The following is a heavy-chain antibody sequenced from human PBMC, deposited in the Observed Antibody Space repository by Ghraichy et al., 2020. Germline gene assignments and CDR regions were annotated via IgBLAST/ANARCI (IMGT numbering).Heavy chain of an antibody. CDR3: ARRNYGDYVD. D-gene: IGHD4-17*01. Sequence: SQTLSLTCVVYGGSFSGYYWSWIRQPPGKGLEWIGEINHSGSTNYNPSLKSRVTISVDTSKNQFSLKLSSVTAADTAVYYCARRNYGDYVDWGQGTLVTVSS. CDR1: GGSFSGYY. V-gene: IGHV4-34*01. J-gene: IGHJ4*02. CDR2: INHSGST.